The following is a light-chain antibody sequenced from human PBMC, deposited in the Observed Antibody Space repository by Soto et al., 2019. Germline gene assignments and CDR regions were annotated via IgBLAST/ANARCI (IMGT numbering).Light chain of an antibody. V-gene: IGKV3-20*01. CDR3: QQYGSSPPVT. J-gene: IGKJ5*01. CDR2: GAS. CDR1: QSVSSSY. Sequence: EIVLTQSPGTLSLSPGERATLSCRASQSVSSSYLAWYQQKPGQAPRLLIYGASSRATGIPDRFSGSGSGTDFTLTISRLEPEDFAVYYCQQYGSSPPVTLGHGTRLEIK.